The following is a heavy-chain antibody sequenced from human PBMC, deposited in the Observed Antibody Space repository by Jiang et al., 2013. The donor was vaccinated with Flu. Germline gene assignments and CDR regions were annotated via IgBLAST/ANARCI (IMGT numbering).Heavy chain of an antibody. CDR3: ARDRLGIMDV. Sequence: GPGLVKPSETLSLTCTVSGGSVSSGSYYWSWIRQPPGKGLEWIGYIYYSGSTNYNPSLKSRVTISVDTSKNQFSLKLSSVTAADTAVYYCARDRLGIMDVWGQRGPRSPSPQ. D-gene: IGHD3-22*01. CDR1: GGSVSSGSYY. J-gene: IGHJ6*01. CDR2: IYYSGST. V-gene: IGHV4-61*01.